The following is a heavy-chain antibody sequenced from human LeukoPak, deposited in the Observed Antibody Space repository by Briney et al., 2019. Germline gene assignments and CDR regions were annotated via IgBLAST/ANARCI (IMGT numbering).Heavy chain of an antibody. Sequence: GGSLRLSCAASGFTFSSYGMHWVRQAPGKGLEWVAVIWYDGSNKYYADSVKGRFTISRDNSKNTLYLQMNSLRAEDTAVYYCARDRGMVRGVDAFDIWGQGTMATVSS. CDR3: ARDRGMVRGVDAFDI. V-gene: IGHV3-33*01. CDR1: GFTFSSYG. CDR2: IWYDGSNK. J-gene: IGHJ3*02. D-gene: IGHD3-10*01.